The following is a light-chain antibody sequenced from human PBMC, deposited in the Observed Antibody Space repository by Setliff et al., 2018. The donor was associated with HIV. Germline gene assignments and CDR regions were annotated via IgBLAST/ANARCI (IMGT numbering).Light chain of an antibody. V-gene: IGLV1-40*01. CDR3: QSFDNRLEGAI. CDR1: ASNIGAGYD. J-gene: IGLJ2*01. CDR2: GNK. Sequence: QSVLTQPPSVSGAPGQRVTLSCTGSASNIGAGYDVHWYQQFPGTVPKLLIFGNKNRPSGVPDRFSGSKSGTSGFLVITGLQAEDEADYYCQSFDNRLEGAIFGGGTKVTVL.